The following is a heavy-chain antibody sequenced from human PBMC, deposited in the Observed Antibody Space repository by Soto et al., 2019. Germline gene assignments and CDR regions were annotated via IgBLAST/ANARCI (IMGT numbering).Heavy chain of an antibody. CDR1: GFTFSTYS. Sequence: EVQLVESGGGLVQPGGSLRLSCAASGFTFSTYSMDWVRQAPGKGLEWVSYISSSRTIYYADSVKGRFTISRDNAKNSLYLQMNGLRDEDTAVYYCARDGRRGYDMDVWGQGTTVTVSS. V-gene: IGHV3-48*02. J-gene: IGHJ6*02. CDR3: ARDGRRGYDMDV. CDR2: ISSSRTI.